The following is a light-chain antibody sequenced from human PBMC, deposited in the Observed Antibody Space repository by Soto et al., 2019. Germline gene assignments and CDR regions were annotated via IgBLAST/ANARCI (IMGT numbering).Light chain of an antibody. CDR3: QQYGSSTGT. CDR1: QSVSSSY. J-gene: IGKJ1*01. V-gene: IGKV3-20*01. Sequence: EIVLTQSPGTLSLSPGEKDTLSCRASQSVSSSYLALYQQKPGQAPRLLIYGASSRATGIPDRFSGSGSGTDFTLTISRLEPEDFAVYYCQQYGSSTGTFGQGTKVDIK. CDR2: GAS.